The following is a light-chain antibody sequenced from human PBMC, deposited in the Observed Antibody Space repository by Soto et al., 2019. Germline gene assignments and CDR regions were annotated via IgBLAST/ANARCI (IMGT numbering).Light chain of an antibody. CDR3: QQYFGTPLT. CDR2: WAS. V-gene: IGKV4-1*01. CDR1: QTVLYSSNNKNY. J-gene: IGKJ4*01. Sequence: DIVMTQSPDSLAVSFGERATINCKASQTVLYSSNNKNYLAWYQQKAGQPPKLLIYWASTRESGVPDRFTGSGSGTDFTLTIRSLQAEDVAVDYCQQYFGTPLTFGGGTKVDIK.